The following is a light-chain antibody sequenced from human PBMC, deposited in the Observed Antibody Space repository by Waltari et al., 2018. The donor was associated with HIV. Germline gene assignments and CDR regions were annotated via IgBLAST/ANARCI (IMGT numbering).Light chain of an antibody. Sequence: QSVLTQPPSASGTPGQRVTISCSGSSSNIGSNTVNWYQQLPGTAPKLLIYSNTQRPSGVPDGFSVSKSCTSASLAISGLQSEDEADYYCAAWDDSLNGPGVVFGGGTKLTVL. J-gene: IGLJ2*01. CDR2: SNT. CDR3: AAWDDSLNGPGVV. CDR1: SSNIGSNT. V-gene: IGLV1-44*01.